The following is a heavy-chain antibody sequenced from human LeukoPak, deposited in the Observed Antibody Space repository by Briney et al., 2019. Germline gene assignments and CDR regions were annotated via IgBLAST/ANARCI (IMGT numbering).Heavy chain of an antibody. CDR1: GYSISSGYY. J-gene: IGHJ5*02. CDR2: IYHSGGT. D-gene: IGHD3-22*01. Sequence: PSETLSLTCTVSGYSISSGYYWGWIRQPPGKGLQWIGSIYHSGGTYYNPSLKSRVTISVDTSKNQFSLKLSSVTAADTAVYYCARDHYYDSSGYQNWFDPWGQGTLVTVSS. CDR3: ARDHYYDSSGYQNWFDP. V-gene: IGHV4-38-2*02.